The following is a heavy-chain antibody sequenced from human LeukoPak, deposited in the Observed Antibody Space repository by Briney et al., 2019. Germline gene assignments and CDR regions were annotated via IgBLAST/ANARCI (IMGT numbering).Heavy chain of an antibody. Sequence: PGRSLRLSCAASGFTFSSYAMHWVRQAPGKGLEWVAVISYDGSNKYYADSVKGRFTISRDNSKNTLYLQMNSLRAEDTAVYSCARDPLSGGNSYDYWGQGTLVTVSS. J-gene: IGHJ4*02. CDR3: ARDPLSGGNSYDY. V-gene: IGHV3-30-3*01. D-gene: IGHD4-23*01. CDR2: ISYDGSNK. CDR1: GFTFSSYA.